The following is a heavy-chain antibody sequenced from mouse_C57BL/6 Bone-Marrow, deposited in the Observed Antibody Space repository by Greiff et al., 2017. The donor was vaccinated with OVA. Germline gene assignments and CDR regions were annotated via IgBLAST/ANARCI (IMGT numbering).Heavy chain of an antibody. CDR1: GFSLPSYG. V-gene: IGHV2-2*01. J-gene: IGHJ3*01. CDR2: LWSGGST. D-gene: IGHD2-5*01. CDR3: ARNDYSISWFAY. Sequence: VQLVESGPGLVQPSQSLSITCTVSGFSLPSYGVHWVRQSPGKGLEWLGVLWSGGSTDYIAAFISRLSISKDNSKSQVFFKMNSLQADDTAIYYCARNDYSISWFAYWGQGTLVTVSA.